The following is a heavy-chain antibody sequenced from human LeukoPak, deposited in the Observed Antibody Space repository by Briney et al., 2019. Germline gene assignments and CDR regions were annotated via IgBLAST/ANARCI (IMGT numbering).Heavy chain of an antibody. D-gene: IGHD6-13*01. V-gene: IGHV1-2*02. Sequence: ASVKVSCKASGYTFTSYDINWVRQATGQGLEWMGWINPNSGGTNYAQKFQGRVTMTRDTSISTAYMELSRLRSDDTAVYYCAREGSSSSWYGDNWFDPWGQGTLVTVSS. CDR1: GYTFTSYD. J-gene: IGHJ5*02. CDR2: INPNSGGT. CDR3: AREGSSSSWYGDNWFDP.